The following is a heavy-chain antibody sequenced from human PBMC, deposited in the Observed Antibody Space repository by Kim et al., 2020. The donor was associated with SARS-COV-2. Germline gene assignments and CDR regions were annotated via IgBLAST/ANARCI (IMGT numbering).Heavy chain of an antibody. J-gene: IGHJ5*02. D-gene: IGHD3-9*01. CDR1: GGTFSSYA. CDR3: ARASDILTGYMVGWFDP. Sequence: SVKVSCKASGGTFSSYAISWVRQAPGQGLEWMGGIIPIFGTANYAQKFQGRVTITADESTSTAYMELSSLRSEDTAVYYCARASDILTGYMVGWFDPWGQGTLVTVSS. V-gene: IGHV1-69*13. CDR2: IIPIFGTA.